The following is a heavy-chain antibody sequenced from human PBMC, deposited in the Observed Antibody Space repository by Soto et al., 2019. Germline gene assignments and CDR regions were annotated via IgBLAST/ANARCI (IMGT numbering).Heavy chain of an antibody. CDR2: LYNAGST. J-gene: IGHJ6*02. V-gene: IGHV4-59*01. Sequence: SETLSLTCTVSGGSISRYYWSWIRQPPGKGLEWIGYLYNAGSTIYNPSLKSRVTISVDMSQNQFSLNQNYVTAADTAVYYCARDLWGYCGTDCYPLDVWGQGTTVTVS. CDR1: GGSISRYY. D-gene: IGHD2-21*02. CDR3: ARDLWGYCGTDCYPLDV.